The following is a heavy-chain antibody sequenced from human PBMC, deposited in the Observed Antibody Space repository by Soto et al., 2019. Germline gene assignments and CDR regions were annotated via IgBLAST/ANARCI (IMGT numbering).Heavy chain of an antibody. CDR1: GFTFSSYA. V-gene: IGHV3-23*01. D-gene: IGHD6-19*01. CDR2: ISGSGGST. CDR3: AKDLMTIAVAGTDFDY. J-gene: IGHJ4*02. Sequence: GGSLRLSCAASGFTFSSYAMSWVRQAPGKGLEWVSAISGSGGSTYYADSVKGRFTISRDNSKNTLYLQMNSLRAEDTAVYYCAKDLMTIAVAGTDFDYWGQGTLVTVS.